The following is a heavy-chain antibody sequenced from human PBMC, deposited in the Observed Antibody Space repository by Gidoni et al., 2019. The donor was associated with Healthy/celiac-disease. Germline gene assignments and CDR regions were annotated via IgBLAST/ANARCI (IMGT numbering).Heavy chain of an antibody. D-gene: IGHD6-13*01. CDR2: MNPNSGNT. Sequence: QVQLLQTGAEVKKPGASVKVSCKASGYTFTSYDINWVRQATGQGLEWMGWMNPNSGNTGYAEKFQGRVTMTRNTSISTAYMELSSLRSEDTAVYYCARGILVGSSSWYYFDYWGQGTLVTVSS. CDR3: ARGILVGSSSWYYFDY. CDR1: GYTFTSYD. V-gene: IGHV1-8*01. J-gene: IGHJ4*02.